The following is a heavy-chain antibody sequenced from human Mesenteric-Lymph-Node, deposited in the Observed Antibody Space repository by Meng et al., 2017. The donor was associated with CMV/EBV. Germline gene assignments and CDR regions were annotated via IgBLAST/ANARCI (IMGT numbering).Heavy chain of an antibody. CDR1: GYSFTSYW. D-gene: IGHD2-2*01. CDR2: IYPGDSDN. V-gene: IGHV5-51*01. Sequence: GESLKISCKGSGYSFTSYWIGWVRQMPGKGLEWIGIIYPGDSDNRYSPSFQGQVTISADKSISTAYLQWSSLKAADTAMYYCARQRGYCSSTNHCYYYYYGMDVWGQGTTVTVSS. CDR3: ARQRGYCSSTNHCYYYYYGMDV. J-gene: IGHJ6*02.